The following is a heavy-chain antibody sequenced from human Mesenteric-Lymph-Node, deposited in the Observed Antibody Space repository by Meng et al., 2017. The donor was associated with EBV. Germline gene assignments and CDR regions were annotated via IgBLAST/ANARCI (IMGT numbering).Heavy chain of an antibody. CDR3: ARDSGITVTNSFDY. CDR2: IYRTGST. V-gene: IGHV4-61*01. D-gene: IGHD1-20*01. J-gene: IGHJ4*02. Sequence: QLRLQERGPGLVKPSETLSRTCSVSGGSVSSGRYYWSWIRQPPGKGLEWIGYIYRTGSTDYNPSLNSRVSISIDTSKNQFSLRLTSVTAADTAVYYCARDSGITVTNSFDYWGQGALVTVSS. CDR1: GGSVSSGRYY.